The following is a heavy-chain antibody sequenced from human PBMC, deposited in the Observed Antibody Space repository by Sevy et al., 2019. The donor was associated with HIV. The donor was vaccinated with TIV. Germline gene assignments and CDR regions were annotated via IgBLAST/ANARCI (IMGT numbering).Heavy chain of an antibody. Sequence: LSLTCAASGVTFSSYEMNWVRQAPGKGLEWVSYISSSGSTIYYADSVKGRFTISRDNAKNSLYLQMNSLRAEDTAVYYCARAQNNYYDSSGYYKVFDYWGQGTLVTVSS. D-gene: IGHD3-22*01. CDR1: GVTFSSYE. V-gene: IGHV3-48*03. CDR3: ARAQNNYYDSSGYYKVFDY. CDR2: ISSSGSTI. J-gene: IGHJ4*02.